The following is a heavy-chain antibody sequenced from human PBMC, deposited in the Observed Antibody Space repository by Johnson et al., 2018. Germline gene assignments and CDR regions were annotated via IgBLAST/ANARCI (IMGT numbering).Heavy chain of an antibody. J-gene: IGHJ3*02. CDR3: SRDGITLGAFDI. V-gene: IGHV3-66*02. CDR1: GFTVSSNY. D-gene: IGHD3-10*01. Sequence: EVQLVESGGGLVQXGGSXRLXCAASGFTVSSNYMSWVREAPGKGLEWVSVIYSGGSTYDADSVKGRFTIARDNSKTTLYLQINSLRPEDTAVYYCSRDGITLGAFDIWGQGTMVTVSS. CDR2: IYSGGST.